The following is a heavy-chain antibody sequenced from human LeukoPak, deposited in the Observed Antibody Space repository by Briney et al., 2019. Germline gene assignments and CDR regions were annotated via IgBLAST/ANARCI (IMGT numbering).Heavy chain of an antibody. V-gene: IGHV3-30*02. D-gene: IGHD2-15*01. Sequence: QPGGSLRLSCAASAVTFTFSASGMHWVRQAPGKGLEWVAFIRYDGSNKYYADSVKGRFTISRDNSKNTLYLQMNSLRAEDTAVYYCAKGLVAAEGDYYFDYWGQGTLVTVSS. CDR1: AVTFTFSASG. J-gene: IGHJ4*02. CDR2: IRYDGSNK. CDR3: AKGLVAAEGDYYFDY.